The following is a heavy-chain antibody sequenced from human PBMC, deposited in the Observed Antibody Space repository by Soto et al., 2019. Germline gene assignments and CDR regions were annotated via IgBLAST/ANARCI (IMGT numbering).Heavy chain of an antibody. CDR1: GGSVSSGGYY. V-gene: IGHV4-61*08. CDR3: ARSYRSSWSPGWFDS. J-gene: IGHJ5*01. Sequence: SETLSLTCTVSGGSVSSGGYYWSWIRQSPGKGLEWIGYIYYSGNTNYNPPLKSRVTISQDASKNRFSLNLNSVTSADTAVYYCARSYRSSWSPGWFDSWGQGILVTVSS. D-gene: IGHD6-13*01. CDR2: IYYSGNT.